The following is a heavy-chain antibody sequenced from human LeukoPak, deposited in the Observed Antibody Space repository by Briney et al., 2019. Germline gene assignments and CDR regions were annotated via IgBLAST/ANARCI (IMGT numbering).Heavy chain of an antibody. CDR1: GFTFSYCG. CDR2: IRYDGSNK. CDR3: AKVYPSINRYYFDY. Sequence: GGSLRLSCVASGFTFSYCGMHWVRQAPGKGLEWVAFIRYDGSNKYYADSVKGRFTISRDNSKNTLYLQMSSLRAEDTAVYYCAKVYPSINRYYFDYWGQGSLVTVSS. J-gene: IGHJ4*02. V-gene: IGHV3-30*02. D-gene: IGHD2-21*01.